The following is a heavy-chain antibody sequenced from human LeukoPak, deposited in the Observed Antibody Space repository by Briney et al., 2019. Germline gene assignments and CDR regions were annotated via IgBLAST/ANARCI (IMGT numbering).Heavy chain of an antibody. CDR2: IFPGDSDT. CDR3: ASSESQTKFDY. Sequence: KDGESLKISCKGSGYSFTTHWIGWVRQIPGQGLEWMGIIFPGDSDTVYSPSFQCHVTISADKSISTAFLQWSSLKASDSAMYYCASSESQTKFDYWGQGTLVTVSS. D-gene: IGHD1/OR15-1a*01. J-gene: IGHJ4*02. CDR1: GYSFTTHW. V-gene: IGHV5-51*01.